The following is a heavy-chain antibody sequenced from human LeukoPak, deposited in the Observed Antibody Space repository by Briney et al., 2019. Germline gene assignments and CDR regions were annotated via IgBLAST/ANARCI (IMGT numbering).Heavy chain of an antibody. D-gene: IGHD2-2*01. CDR3: AREGSSTSCYDK. Sequence: ASVKVSCKASGYTFTGYYMHWVRQRPGQGLEWMGWINPNSGGTNYAQKFQGRVTMTRDTSISTAYMELSRLRSDDTAVYYCAREGSSTSCYDKWGQGTLVTVSS. CDR2: INPNSGGT. CDR1: GYTFTGYY. J-gene: IGHJ4*02. V-gene: IGHV1-2*02.